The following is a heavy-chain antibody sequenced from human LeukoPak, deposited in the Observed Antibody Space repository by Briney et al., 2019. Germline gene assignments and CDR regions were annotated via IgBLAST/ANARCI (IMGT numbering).Heavy chain of an antibody. D-gene: IGHD2/OR15-2a*01. CDR1: GFTVSSNY. Sequence: QSGGSLRHSCAASGFTVSSNYMSWVRQAPGKGLEWVSVIYSGGSTYYADSVKGRFTISRDNSKNTLYLQMNSLRAEDTAVYYCARAVEYLPLDYWGQGTLVAVSS. CDR2: IYSGGST. J-gene: IGHJ4*02. V-gene: IGHV3-53*01. CDR3: ARAVEYLPLDY.